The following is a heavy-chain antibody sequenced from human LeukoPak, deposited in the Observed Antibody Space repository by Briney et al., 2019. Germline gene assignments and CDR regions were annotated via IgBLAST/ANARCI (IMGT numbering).Heavy chain of an antibody. V-gene: IGHV4-39*01. D-gene: IGHD2-15*01. J-gene: IGHJ2*01. CDR2: ISYSWAT. CDR1: RCSLNSRDYS. CDR3: ARLLVEAATGLWYFDL. Sequence: SETLSPTCTVSRCSLNSRDYSWGWIRQPPGEGLEWIGSISYSWATYYNPALRRRVPLSVDTSQNPVSLRLRSVTAADTAIYYCARLLVEAATGLWYFDLWGRGTLVTVSS.